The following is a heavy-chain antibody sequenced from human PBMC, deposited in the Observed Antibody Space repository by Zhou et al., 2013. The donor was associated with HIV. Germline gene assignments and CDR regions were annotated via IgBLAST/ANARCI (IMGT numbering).Heavy chain of an antibody. J-gene: IGHJ4*02. CDR3: ARADCSGGSCPGWGY. CDR1: GGTFSSYA. CDR2: IIPILGIA. V-gene: IGHV1-69*04. Sequence: QVQLVQSGAEVKKPGSSVKVSCKASGGTFSSYAISWVRQAPGQGLEWMGRIIPILGIANYAQKFQGRVTITADKSTSTAYMELSSLRSEDTAVYYCARADCSGGSCPGWGYWGQGTPGHRLL. D-gene: IGHD2-15*01.